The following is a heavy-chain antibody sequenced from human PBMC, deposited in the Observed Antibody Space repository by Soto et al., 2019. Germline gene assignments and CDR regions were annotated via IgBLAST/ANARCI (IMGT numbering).Heavy chain of an antibody. D-gene: IGHD3-16*02. CDR1: GFTFSSYA. V-gene: IGHV3-23*01. Sequence: EVQLLESGGGLVQPGGSLRLSCAASGFTFSSYAMSWVRQAPGKGLEWVSAISGSGGSTYYADSVKGRFTISRDNSNNTLYLQMNSRRAEDTAVYYCAKIGGGHLGELSLNPWGQGTLVTVSS. CDR3: AKIGGGHLGELSLNP. J-gene: IGHJ5*02. CDR2: ISGSGGST.